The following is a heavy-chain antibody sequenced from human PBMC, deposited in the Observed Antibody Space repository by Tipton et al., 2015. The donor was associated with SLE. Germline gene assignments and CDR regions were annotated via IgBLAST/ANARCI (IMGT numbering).Heavy chain of an antibody. CDR2: INHGGST. CDR1: GRSFIGSY. J-gene: IGHJ3*02. CDR3: AQAHLWGSYRYASDI. D-gene: IGHD3-16*02. V-gene: IGHV4-34*01. Sequence: TLSLTCAVYGRSFIGSYWTWIRQPPGKGLEWIGEINHGGSTNYNPSLKSRVTISVDTSKNQFSLKLSSVTAADTAVYYCAQAHLWGSYRYASDIWGQGTMVTVSS.